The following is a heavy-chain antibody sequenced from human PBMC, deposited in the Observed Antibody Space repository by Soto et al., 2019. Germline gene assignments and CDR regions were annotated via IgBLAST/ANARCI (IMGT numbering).Heavy chain of an antibody. D-gene: IGHD3-9*01. CDR1: GFTFSSYW. CDR2: IKQDGSEK. Sequence: GGSLRLSCAASGFTFSSYWMSWVRQAPGKGLEWVANIKQDGSEKYYVDSVKGRFTISRDNAKNSLYLQMNSLRAEDTAVYYCARGDYDILTGYFRGYYMDVWGKGTTVTVSS. J-gene: IGHJ6*03. V-gene: IGHV3-7*01. CDR3: ARGDYDILTGYFRGYYMDV.